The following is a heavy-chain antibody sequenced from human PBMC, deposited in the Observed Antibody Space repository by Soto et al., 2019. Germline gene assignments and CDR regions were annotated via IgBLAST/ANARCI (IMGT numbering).Heavy chain of an antibody. J-gene: IGHJ6*02. CDR1: GFTFSNAW. CDR2: IKSKTDGGTT. D-gene: IGHD4-17*01. V-gene: IGHV3-15*07. CDR3: TTSLTTVTTHTTYYYYYGMDV. Sequence: GGSLRLSCAASGFTFSNAWMNWVRQAPGKGLEWVGRIKSKTDGGTTDYAAPVKGRFTISRDDSKKTLYLQMNSLKTEDTAVYYCTTSLTTVTTHTTYYYYYGMDVWGQGTTVTVSS.